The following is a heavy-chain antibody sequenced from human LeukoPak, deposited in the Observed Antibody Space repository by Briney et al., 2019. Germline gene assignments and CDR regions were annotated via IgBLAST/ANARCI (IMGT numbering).Heavy chain of an antibody. V-gene: IGHV4-31*11. Sequence: PSETLSLTCAVSGGSISSGGYSWSWIRQPPGKGLEWIGYIYYSGSTYYNPSLKSRVTISVDTSKNQFSLKLSSVTAADTAVYYCARVLRDRYSSSWYWVDYWGQGTLVTVSS. D-gene: IGHD6-13*01. J-gene: IGHJ4*02. CDR1: GGSISSGGYS. CDR3: ARVLRDRYSSSWYWVDY. CDR2: IYYSGST.